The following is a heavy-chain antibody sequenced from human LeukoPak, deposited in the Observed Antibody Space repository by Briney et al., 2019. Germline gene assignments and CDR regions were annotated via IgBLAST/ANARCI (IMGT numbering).Heavy chain of an antibody. D-gene: IGHD3/OR15-3a*01. J-gene: IGHJ4*02. CDR1: GVIFTSVG. Sequence: SVKVSCKASGVIFTSVGISWVRQAPGQGLEWMGRIIPLIDIANYAQNFQDRVTITADKSTNTAYMELSSLRSEDTAVYYCARADAGLDTWAPFDYWGQGTLVTVSS. CDR2: IIPLIDIA. V-gene: IGHV1-69*04. CDR3: ARADAGLDTWAPFDY.